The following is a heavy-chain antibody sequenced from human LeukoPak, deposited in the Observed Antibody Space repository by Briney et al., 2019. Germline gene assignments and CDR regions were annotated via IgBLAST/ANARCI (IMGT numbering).Heavy chain of an antibody. V-gene: IGHV3-30-3*01. CDR2: ISYDGSNK. CDR1: GFTFSSYA. Sequence: GGSLRLSCAASGFTFSSYAMHWVRQAPGKGLEWVAVISYDGSNKYYADSVKGRFTISRDNSKNTLYLQMNSLRAEDTAVYYCARAGPHTLRPEYFQHWGRGTLVTVSS. J-gene: IGHJ1*01. D-gene: IGHD4-17*01. CDR3: ARAGPHTLRPEYFQH.